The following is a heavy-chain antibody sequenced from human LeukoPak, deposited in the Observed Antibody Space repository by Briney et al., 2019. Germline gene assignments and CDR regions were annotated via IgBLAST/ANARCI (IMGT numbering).Heavy chain of an antibody. CDR1: GGSFSGYY. Sequence: SETLSLTCAVYGGSFSGYYWSWIRQPPGKGLEWIGEINHSGSTNYNPSLKSRVTISVDTSKNQFSLKLSSVTAADTAVYYCARDVNYYDSSAYSNWFDPWGQGTLVTVSS. CDR2: INHSGST. D-gene: IGHD3-22*01. V-gene: IGHV4-34*01. J-gene: IGHJ5*02. CDR3: ARDVNYYDSSAYSNWFDP.